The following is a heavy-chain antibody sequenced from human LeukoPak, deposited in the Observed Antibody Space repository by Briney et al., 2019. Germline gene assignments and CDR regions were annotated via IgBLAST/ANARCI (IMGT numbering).Heavy chain of an antibody. CDR3: ARGSMRQWPDYFDY. V-gene: IGHV3-21*01. CDR1: GFTFSSYS. D-gene: IGHD6-19*01. CDR2: ISSSSSYI. Sequence: PGGSLRLSCAASGFTFSSYSMNWVRQAPGKGLEWVSSISSSSSYIYYADSVKGRFTISRDNAKNSLYLQMNSLRAEDTAVYYCARGSMRQWPDYFDYWGQGTLVTVSS. J-gene: IGHJ4*02.